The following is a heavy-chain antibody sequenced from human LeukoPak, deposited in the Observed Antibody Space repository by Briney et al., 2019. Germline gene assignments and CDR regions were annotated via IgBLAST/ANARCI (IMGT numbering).Heavy chain of an antibody. V-gene: IGHV3-73*01. CDR2: IRSKANSYAT. J-gene: IGHJ6*03. CDR1: GFTFSSYE. Sequence: GGSLRLSCAASGFTFSSYEMNWVRQASGKGLEWVGRIRSKANSYATAYAASVKGRFTISRDDSKNTAYLQMNSLKTEDTAVYYCTRYGDYHSDYYYYMDVWGKGTTVTVSS. D-gene: IGHD4-17*01. CDR3: TRYGDYHSDYYYYMDV.